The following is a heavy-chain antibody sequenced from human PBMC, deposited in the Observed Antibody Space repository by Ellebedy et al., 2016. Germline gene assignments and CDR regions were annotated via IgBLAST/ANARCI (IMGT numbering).Heavy chain of an antibody. V-gene: IGHV1-18*01. D-gene: IGHD6-13*01. CDR1: GYTFTSYG. Sequence: ASVKVSCXASGYTFTSYGISWVRQAPGQGLEWMGWISAYNGNTNYAQKLQGRVTMTTDTSTSTAYMELRSLRSDDTAVYYCARDVGSSSSWYGGGDYWGQGTLVTVSS. CDR3: ARDVGSSSSWYGGGDY. J-gene: IGHJ4*02. CDR2: ISAYNGNT.